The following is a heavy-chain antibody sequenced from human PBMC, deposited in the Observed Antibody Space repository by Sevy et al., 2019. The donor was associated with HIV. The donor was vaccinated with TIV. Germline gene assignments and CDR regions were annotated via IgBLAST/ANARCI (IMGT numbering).Heavy chain of an antibody. CDR3: ALERLSSNVAEYFQN. Sequence: GGSLRLSCAASGFTFTSYSMHWVRQAPGKGLEWVATISYDATNKHYADSLKGRFTISGDNSRNSLFLQMNSLRSEDTAVYYCALERLSSNVAEYFQNWGQGTLVTVSS. CDR2: ISYDATNK. V-gene: IGHV3-30-3*01. D-gene: IGHD1-1*01. J-gene: IGHJ1*01. CDR1: GFTFTSYS.